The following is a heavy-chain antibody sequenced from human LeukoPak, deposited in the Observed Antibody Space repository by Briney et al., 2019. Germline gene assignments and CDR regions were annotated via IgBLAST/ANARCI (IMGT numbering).Heavy chain of an antibody. CDR3: AKDMSGYSYGPFDY. D-gene: IGHD5-18*01. J-gene: IGHJ4*02. Sequence: GGSLRLSCAASGFTFDDYAMHWVRQAPGKGLEWVSGISWNSGSIGYADSVKGRFTISRDNAKNSLYLQMNSPRAEDTALYYCAKDMSGYSYGPFDYWGQGTLVTVSS. CDR2: ISWNSGSI. V-gene: IGHV3-9*01. CDR1: GFTFDDYA.